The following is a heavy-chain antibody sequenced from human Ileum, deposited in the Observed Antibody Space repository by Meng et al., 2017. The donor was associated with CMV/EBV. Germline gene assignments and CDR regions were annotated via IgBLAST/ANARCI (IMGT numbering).Heavy chain of an antibody. CDR2: INPSGGTP. Sequence: KASGYTFTTYYIHWVRQAPGQGLEWMGIINPSGGTPTYAQKFQGRFSMTSDMSTSTLYMELSGLRSEDTAMYYCTRSLIVGAPGDFDYWGQGTLVTVSS. D-gene: IGHD1-26*01. CDR1: GYTFTTYY. J-gene: IGHJ4*02. CDR3: TRSLIVGAPGDFDY. V-gene: IGHV1-46*01.